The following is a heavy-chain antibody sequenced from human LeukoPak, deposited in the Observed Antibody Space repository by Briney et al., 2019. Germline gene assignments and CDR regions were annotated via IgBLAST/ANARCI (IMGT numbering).Heavy chain of an antibody. CDR3: ARDREGSGSSRGNWFDP. D-gene: IGHD3-10*01. CDR1: GGTFSSYA. Sequence: SVKVSSKASGGTFSSYAISWVRQAPGQGLEWMGRIIPIFGTANYAQKFQGRVTITTDESTSTAYMELSSLRSEDTAVYYCARDREGSGSSRGNWFDPWGQGTLVTVSS. J-gene: IGHJ5*02. CDR2: IIPIFGTA. V-gene: IGHV1-69*05.